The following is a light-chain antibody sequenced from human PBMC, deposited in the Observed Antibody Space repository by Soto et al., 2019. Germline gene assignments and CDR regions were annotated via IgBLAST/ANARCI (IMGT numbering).Light chain of an antibody. J-gene: IGLJ2*01. CDR1: SSAVGGYNY. Sequence: QSVLTHPASVSGSPGQSITISCTGTSSAVGGYNYVYWYQQHPGIAPKLMISEVSNRPSGVSNRFSGSKSGNTTSLTISGLQAEDEADYSCSSYTSSSTLVFGGGTKPAAL. CDR2: EVS. V-gene: IGLV2-14*01. CDR3: SSYTSSSTLV.